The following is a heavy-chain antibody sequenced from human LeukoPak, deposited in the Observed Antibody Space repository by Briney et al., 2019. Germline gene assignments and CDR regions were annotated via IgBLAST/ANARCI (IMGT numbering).Heavy chain of an antibody. Sequence: ASVKVSCKASGGTFSSYAISWVRLAPGQGLEWMGRIIPILGIANYAQKFQGRVTITADKSTSTAYMELSSLRSEDTAVYYCARVPVREVGATIDYWGQGTLVTVSS. J-gene: IGHJ4*02. V-gene: IGHV1-69*04. CDR1: GGTFSSYA. CDR3: ARVPVREVGATIDY. D-gene: IGHD1-26*01. CDR2: IIPILGIA.